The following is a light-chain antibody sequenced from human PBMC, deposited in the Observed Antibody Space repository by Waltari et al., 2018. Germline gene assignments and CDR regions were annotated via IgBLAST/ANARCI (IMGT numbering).Light chain of an antibody. Sequence: QSALTPPASVSGSPGQSLTISCTATSSVVGRYTVSWYQQHPGKAPKFVIYDVSQRPSGISNRFSGSKSGNTASLTISGRQAEDEAVYYCCSYAGSSTPRVFGGGTKLTVL. CDR2: DVS. J-gene: IGLJ3*02. V-gene: IGLV2-23*02. CDR3: CSYAGSSTPRV. CDR1: SSVVGRYT.